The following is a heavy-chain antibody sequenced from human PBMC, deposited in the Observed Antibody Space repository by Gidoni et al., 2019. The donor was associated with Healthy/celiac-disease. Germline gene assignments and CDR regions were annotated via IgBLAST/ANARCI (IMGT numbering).Heavy chain of an antibody. CDR2: INHSGST. V-gene: IGHV4-34*01. J-gene: IGHJ4*02. CDR3: ARARRLWFGV. D-gene: IGHD3-10*01. Sequence: QVQLQQWGAGLLKPSETLSLTCAVYGGSFSGYYWSWIRQPPGKGLEWIGEINHSGSTNYNPSLKCRVTISVDTSKNQFSLKLSSVTAADTAVYYCARARRLWFGVWGQGTLVTVSS. CDR1: GGSFSGYY.